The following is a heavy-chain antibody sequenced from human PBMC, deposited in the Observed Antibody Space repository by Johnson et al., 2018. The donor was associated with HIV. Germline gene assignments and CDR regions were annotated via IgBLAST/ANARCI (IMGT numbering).Heavy chain of an antibody. CDR1: GFTFDDYA. D-gene: IGHD6-19*01. J-gene: IGHJ3*02. V-gene: IGHV3-9*01. CDR3: ARVGAGHISGPDMVFDI. Sequence: VQLVESGGGLVQPGRSLRLSCAASGFTFDDYAMHWVRQAPGKGLEWVSGISWNSGSIGYADSVKGRFTISRDNAKNSLYLLMNSLRAEDTAVYHCARVGAGHISGPDMVFDIWGQGTMVTVSS. CDR2: ISWNSGSI.